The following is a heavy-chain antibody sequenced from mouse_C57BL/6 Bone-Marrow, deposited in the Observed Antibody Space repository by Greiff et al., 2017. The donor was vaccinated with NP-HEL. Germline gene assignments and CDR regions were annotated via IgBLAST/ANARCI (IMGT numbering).Heavy chain of an antibody. V-gene: IGHV14-3*01. D-gene: IGHD1-1*01. J-gene: IGHJ3*01. Sequence: EVMLVESVAELVRPGASVKLSCTASGFNIKNTYMHWVKQRPEQGLEWIGRIDPANGNTKYAPKFQGKATITADTSSNTAYLQLSSLTSEDTAIYYCALGRLRSQSRFAYWGQGTLVTVSA. CDR1: GFNIKNTY. CDR3: ALGRLRSQSRFAY. CDR2: IDPANGNT.